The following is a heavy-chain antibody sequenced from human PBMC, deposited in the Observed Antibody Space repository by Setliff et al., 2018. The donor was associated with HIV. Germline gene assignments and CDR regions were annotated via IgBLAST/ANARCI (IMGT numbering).Heavy chain of an antibody. J-gene: IGHJ6*03. D-gene: IGHD3-10*01. CDR1: GFTFSTYW. CDR2: ISSSNSYI. Sequence: GGSLRLSCAASGFTFSTYWMSWGRQAPGKGLEWVSSISSSNSYIYYADLVKGRITISRDNAKNSLYLQMNSLRAEDTAVYYCARGRGYYGSGGYYYMDVWGKGTTVTVSS. CDR3: ARGRGYYGSGGYYYMDV. V-gene: IGHV3-21*01.